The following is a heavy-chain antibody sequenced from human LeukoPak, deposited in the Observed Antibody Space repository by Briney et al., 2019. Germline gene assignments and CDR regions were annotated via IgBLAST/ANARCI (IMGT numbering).Heavy chain of an antibody. D-gene: IGHD5-24*01. Sequence: GGSLRLSCAASGFNFNDAAMTWVRQAPGKGLEWVSLIASSGRNTYYTDSVRGRFTISRDNSRKTLSLQMNSLRVEDTAIYYCAKDIQLSAWGLGTMVTVSS. J-gene: IGHJ3*01. CDR3: AKDIQLSA. CDR1: GFNFNDAA. V-gene: IGHV3-23*01. CDR2: IASSGRNT.